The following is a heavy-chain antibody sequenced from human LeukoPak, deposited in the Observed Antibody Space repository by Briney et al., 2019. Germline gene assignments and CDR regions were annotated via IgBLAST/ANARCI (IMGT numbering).Heavy chain of an antibody. V-gene: IGHV4-39*01. CDR3: ARGGYIDY. Sequence: PSETLSLTCTVSGGSIRSSYYYWGWIRQPPGKGLEWIGSIYDSGSTYYNPSLKSRVTISVDTSKNQFSLKLNSVTAADTAVYYCARGGYIDYWGQGTLVTVSS. D-gene: IGHD5-12*01. CDR2: IYDSGST. CDR1: GGSIRSSYYY. J-gene: IGHJ4*02.